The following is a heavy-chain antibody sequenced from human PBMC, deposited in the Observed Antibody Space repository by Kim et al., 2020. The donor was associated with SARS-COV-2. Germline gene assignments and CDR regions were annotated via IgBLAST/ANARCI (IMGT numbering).Heavy chain of an antibody. D-gene: IGHD2-2*01. CDR3: ARTVQLGFDP. V-gene: IGHV4-34*01. Sequence: TLSLTCAVYGGSFSGYYWSWIRQPPGKGLEWIGEINHSGSTNYNPSLKSRVTISVDTSKNQFSLKLSSVTAADTAVYYCARTVQLGFDPWGQGTLVTVSS. J-gene: IGHJ5*02. CDR1: GGSFSGYY. CDR2: INHSGST.